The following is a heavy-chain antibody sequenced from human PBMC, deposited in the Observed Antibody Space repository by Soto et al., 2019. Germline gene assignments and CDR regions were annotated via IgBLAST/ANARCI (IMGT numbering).Heavy chain of an antibody. CDR1: GFTFSSYA. CDR2: ISGSGGST. D-gene: IGHD2-2*01. V-gene: IGHV3-23*01. Sequence: PGGSLRLSCAASGFTFSSYAMSWVRQAPGKGLEWVSAISGSGGSTYYADSVKGRFTISRDNSKNTLYLQMNSLRAEDTAVYYCARMSSGVVVVPAAGNWFDPWGRGTLVTVSS. CDR3: ARMSSGVVVVPAAGNWFDP. J-gene: IGHJ5*02.